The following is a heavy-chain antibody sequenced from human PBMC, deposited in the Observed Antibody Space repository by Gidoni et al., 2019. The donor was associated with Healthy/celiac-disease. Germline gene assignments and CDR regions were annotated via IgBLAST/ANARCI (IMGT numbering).Heavy chain of an antibody. CDR2: MSSSGSTI. V-gene: IGHV3-48*03. J-gene: IGHJ4*02. D-gene: IGHD6-13*01. Sequence: EVQLVESGGGLVQPGGSLRLSCAASGFTCSSYEMNWVRQAPGKGLECVSYMSSSGSTIYYADSVKGRFTISRDNAKNSLYLQMNSLRAEDTAVYYCASEVQYSSSWYYFDYWGQGTLVTVSS. CDR3: ASEVQYSSSWYYFDY. CDR1: GFTCSSYE.